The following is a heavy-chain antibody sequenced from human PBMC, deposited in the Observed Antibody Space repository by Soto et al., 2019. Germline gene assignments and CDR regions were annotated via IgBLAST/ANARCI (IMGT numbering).Heavy chain of an antibody. V-gene: IGHV1-2*02. CDR2: INPNSGGT. CDR3: ARVDSPDFWSCMDV. J-gene: IGHJ6*02. D-gene: IGHD3-3*01. CDR1: GYAFTGYY. Sequence: SVKVSCKASGYAFTGYYMHWVRQAPGQGLEWMGWINPNSGGTNYAQKFQGRVTMTRDTSISTAYMELSRLRSDDTAVYYCARVDSPDFWSCMDVWGQGTTVTVPS.